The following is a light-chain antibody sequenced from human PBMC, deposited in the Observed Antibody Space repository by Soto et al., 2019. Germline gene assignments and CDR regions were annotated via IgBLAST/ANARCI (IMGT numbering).Light chain of an antibody. CDR1: QSVSSN. CDR2: GAS. J-gene: IGKJ2*01. Sequence: EIVMTQSPATLSVSPWERATLSCRGSQSVSSNLAWYQQKPGQAPRLLIHGASTRATGIPARFSGSGSGTEFTLTISSLQSEDFAVYYCQQYNNWPPGTFGQGTKLEIK. V-gene: IGKV3-15*01. CDR3: QQYNNWPPGT.